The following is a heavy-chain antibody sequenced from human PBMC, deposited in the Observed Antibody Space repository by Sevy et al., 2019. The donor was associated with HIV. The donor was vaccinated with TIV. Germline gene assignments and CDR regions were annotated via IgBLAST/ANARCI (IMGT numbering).Heavy chain of an antibody. D-gene: IGHD2-2*01. CDR3: AKGRCPGQAVVSNDAFDV. CDR2: FSGTGDHT. CDR1: GFTFSSYA. J-gene: IGHJ3*01. Sequence: GGSLRLSCAASGFTFSSYAMSWVRQAPGKGLEWVSAFSGTGDHTHYADSVQGRFTISRDKSKNTLYLQMNSLRAGDTAVYYCAKGRCPGQAVVSNDAFDVWGQGTMVTVSS. V-gene: IGHV3-23*01.